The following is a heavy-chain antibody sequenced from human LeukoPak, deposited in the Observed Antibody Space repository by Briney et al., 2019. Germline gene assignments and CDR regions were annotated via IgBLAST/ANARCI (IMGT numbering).Heavy chain of an antibody. Sequence: SETLSLTCTVSGGSISAYYWSWIRQPPGGGLEWIGHIYYSGSTNYNPSLKSRVTISVDTSKNQFSLKLSSVTAADTAVYYCARALWFGDEYYFDYWGQGTLVTVSS. CDR2: IYYSGST. J-gene: IGHJ4*02. CDR1: GGSISAYY. D-gene: IGHD3-10*01. CDR3: ARALWFGDEYYFDY. V-gene: IGHV4-59*01.